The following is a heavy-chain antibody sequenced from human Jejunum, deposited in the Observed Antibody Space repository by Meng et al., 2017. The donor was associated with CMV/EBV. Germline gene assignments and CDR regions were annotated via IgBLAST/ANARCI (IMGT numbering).Heavy chain of an antibody. Sequence: SLKISCAASGFTVSNYWMHWVRQAPGKGLVWVSSINSDGSFTACADSVKGRFTVSRDNAKNTVYLQMNSLTVEDAAVYYCGDFEAGWGQGTLVTVSS. J-gene: IGHJ4*02. V-gene: IGHV3-74*01. D-gene: IGHD3-3*01. CDR3: GDFEAG. CDR2: INSDGSFT. CDR1: GFTVSNYW.